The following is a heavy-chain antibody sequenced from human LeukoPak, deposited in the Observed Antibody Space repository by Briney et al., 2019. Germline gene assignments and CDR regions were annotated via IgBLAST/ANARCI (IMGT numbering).Heavy chain of an antibody. CDR3: AKDYPRGDSSSSLPPDF. CDR1: GFTFSGYA. D-gene: IGHD2-2*01. J-gene: IGHJ4*02. CDR2: ISGSGGAP. Sequence: GGSLRLSCAASGFTFSGYAMSWVRQAPGEGLEWVSAISGSGGAPYYADSVKGRFTISRDNSKNTLYMQMNSLRAEDTAVYYCAKDYPRGDSSSSLPPDFWGQGTLVTVSS. V-gene: IGHV3-23*01.